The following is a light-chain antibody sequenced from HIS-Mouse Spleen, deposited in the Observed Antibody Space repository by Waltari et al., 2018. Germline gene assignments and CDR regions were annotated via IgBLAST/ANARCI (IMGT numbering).Light chain of an antibody. CDR1: SSDVGSYNL. CDR3: CSYAGSSTVV. J-gene: IGLJ2*01. Sequence: VSGSPGQSITISCTGTSSDVGSYNLVSWYQQHPGKAPKLMIYEGSKRPSGVSNRFSGSKSGNTASLTISGLQAEDEADYYCCSYAGSSTVVFGGGTKLTVL. CDR2: EGS. V-gene: IGLV2-23*01.